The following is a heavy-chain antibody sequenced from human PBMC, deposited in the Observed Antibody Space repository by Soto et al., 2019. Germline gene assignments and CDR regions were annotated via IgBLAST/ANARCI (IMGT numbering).Heavy chain of an antibody. V-gene: IGHV3-30*18. J-gene: IGHJ4*02. CDR2: ISYDGSNK. CDR3: AKGPPYGEKRRYYFDY. CDR1: GFTFSSYG. D-gene: IGHD4-17*01. Sequence: AGGSLRLSCAASGFTFSSYGMHWVRQAPGKGLEWVAVISYDGSNKYYADSVKGRFTISRDNSKNTLYLQMNSLRAEDTAVYYCAKGPPYGEKRRYYFDYWGQGTLVTVSS.